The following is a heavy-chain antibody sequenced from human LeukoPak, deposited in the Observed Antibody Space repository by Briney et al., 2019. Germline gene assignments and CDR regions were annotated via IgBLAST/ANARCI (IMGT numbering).Heavy chain of an antibody. CDR2: INHSGST. V-gene: IGHV4-34*01. D-gene: IGHD3-10*01. Sequence: PSETLSLTCAVYGGSFRGYYWSWIRQPPGKGLEWIGEINHSGSTDYNPSLKSRVTISVDTSMKQFSLKLTSVTAADTAVYYCARGMGYYYGSGNYGNYFDYWGQGTLVTVSS. CDR1: GGSFRGYY. CDR3: ARGMGYYYGSGNYGNYFDY. J-gene: IGHJ4*02.